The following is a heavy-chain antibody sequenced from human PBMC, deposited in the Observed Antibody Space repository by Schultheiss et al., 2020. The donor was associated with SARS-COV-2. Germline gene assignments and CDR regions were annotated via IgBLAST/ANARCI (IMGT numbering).Heavy chain of an antibody. CDR3: ARAGRGWLQLDF. V-gene: IGHV3-30*03. Sequence: GGSLRLSCAASGFTFSTYGMHWVRQAPGKGLEWVAVISYDGSNKYYEDSVKGRFTISRDNAKNTLYLQMNSLRAEDTAVYYCARAGRGWLQLDFWGQGILVTVSS. J-gene: IGHJ4*02. CDR1: GFTFSTYG. D-gene: IGHD5-24*01. CDR2: ISYDGSNK.